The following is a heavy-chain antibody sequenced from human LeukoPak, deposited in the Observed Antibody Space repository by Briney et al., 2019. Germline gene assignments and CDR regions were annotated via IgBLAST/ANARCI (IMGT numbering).Heavy chain of an antibody. V-gene: IGHV3-30-3*01. CDR3: ARDTAMVGHDAFDI. CDR1: GFTLSSYA. Sequence: GGPLRLSCAASGFTLSSYAMHWVRQAPGKGLEWVAVISYDGSNKYYADSVKGRFTISRDNSKNTLCLQMNSLRAEDTAVYYCARDTAMVGHDAFDIWGQGTMVTVSS. CDR2: ISYDGSNK. D-gene: IGHD5-18*01. J-gene: IGHJ3*02.